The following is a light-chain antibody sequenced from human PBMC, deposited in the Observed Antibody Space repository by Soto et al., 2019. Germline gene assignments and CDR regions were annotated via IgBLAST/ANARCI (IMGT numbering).Light chain of an antibody. Sequence: QSVLTQPASVSGSPGQSITISCTGTSSDVGYYNYVSWYRQHPGKAPRLMIYEVNNRPSGVSNRFSGSKSGNTASLTISGLQAEDEADYYCSSCTSSSTLLYVFGTGTNVTVL. J-gene: IGLJ1*01. V-gene: IGLV2-14*01. CDR3: SSCTSSSTLLYV. CDR2: EVN. CDR1: SSDVGYYNY.